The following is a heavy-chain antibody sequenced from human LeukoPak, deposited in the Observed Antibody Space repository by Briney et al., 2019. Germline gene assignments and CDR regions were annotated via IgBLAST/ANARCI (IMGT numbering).Heavy chain of an antibody. CDR3: AREVGGASCYFDY. J-gene: IGHJ4*03. D-gene: IGHD2-15*01. V-gene: IGHV3-53*01. CDR1: GFTVSSNC. Sequence: GGSLRLSCAASGFTVSSNCMSWVRQAPGKGLEWVSVIYSGGSTYYADSVKGRFTISRDNSKNTLYLQMNSLRAEDTAVYYCAREVGGASCYFDYWGQGTLVTVSS. CDR2: IYSGGST.